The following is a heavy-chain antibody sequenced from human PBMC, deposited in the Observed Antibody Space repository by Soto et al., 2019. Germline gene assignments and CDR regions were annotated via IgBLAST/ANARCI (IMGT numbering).Heavy chain of an antibody. CDR1: GFTFSSYA. J-gene: IGHJ6*02. CDR2: ISGSGCST. CDR3: ANYPRSPEDYYYYGMDV. V-gene: IGHV3-23*01. Sequence: PGGSLRLSCAASGFTFSSYAMSWVRQAPGKGLEWVSAISGSGCSTYYADSVKGRFTISRDNSKNTLYLQMNSLRAEDTAVYYCANYPRSPEDYYYYGMDVWGQGTTVTVSS. D-gene: IGHD1-26*01.